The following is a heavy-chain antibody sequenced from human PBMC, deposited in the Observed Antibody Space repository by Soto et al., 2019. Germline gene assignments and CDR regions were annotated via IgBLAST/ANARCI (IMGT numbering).Heavy chain of an antibody. CDR2: IYPGDSDT. V-gene: IGHV5-51*01. CDR1: GYSFTGYW. CDR3: ARQGHLGAFDI. J-gene: IGHJ3*02. Sequence: GESLKISCQGSGYSFTGYWIAWVRQMPGKGLEWMGIIYPGDSDTRYSPSFQGQVTISADKSISTAYLQWSSLEASDTAMYYCARQGHLGAFDIWGQGTMVAVSS.